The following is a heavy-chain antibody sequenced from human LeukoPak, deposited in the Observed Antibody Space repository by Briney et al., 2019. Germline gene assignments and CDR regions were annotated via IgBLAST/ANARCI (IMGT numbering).Heavy chain of an antibody. V-gene: IGHV3-7*04. CDR3: ARGGYSGPFYFDY. Sequence: GGSLRLSCAASGFTFSSYWMSWVRQAPGKGLECVANIKQDGSEKYYVDSVKGRFTISRDNAKNSLYLQMNSLRAEDTAVYYCARGGYSGPFYFDYWGQGTLVTVSS. J-gene: IGHJ4*02. CDR1: GFTFSSYW. D-gene: IGHD5-12*01. CDR2: IKQDGSEK.